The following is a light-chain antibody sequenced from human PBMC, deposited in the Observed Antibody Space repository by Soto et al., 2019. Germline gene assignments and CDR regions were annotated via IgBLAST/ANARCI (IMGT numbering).Light chain of an antibody. Sequence: EMLLTQPPGPLFWPPGERATLPCVTRHSVSRCYLAWYHQHPGPAPRLLICGASSRATGIPDRFSGSGSGTVFTLTISRLEPEDFAVYYCQQYSSSRTFGQGTKVDI. CDR3: QQYSSSRT. V-gene: IGKV3-20*01. CDR2: GAS. CDR1: HSVSRCY. J-gene: IGKJ1*01.